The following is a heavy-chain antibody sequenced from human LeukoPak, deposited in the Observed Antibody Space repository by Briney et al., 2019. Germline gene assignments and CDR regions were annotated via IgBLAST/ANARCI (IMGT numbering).Heavy chain of an antibody. Sequence: AASVKVSCKASGGTFSSYAISWVRQAPGQGLEWMGGIIPIFGTANYAQKFQGRVTTTADKSTSTAYMELSSLRSEDTAVYYCASSGGFGSGGSWEVYYYMDVWGKGTTVTVSS. CDR3: ASSGGFGSGGSWEVYYYMDV. CDR1: GGTFSSYA. V-gene: IGHV1-69*06. CDR2: IIPIFGTA. D-gene: IGHD2-15*01. J-gene: IGHJ6*03.